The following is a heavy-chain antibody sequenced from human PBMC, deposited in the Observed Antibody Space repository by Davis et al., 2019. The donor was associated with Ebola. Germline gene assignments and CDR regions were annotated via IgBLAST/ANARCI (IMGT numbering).Heavy chain of an antibody. CDR2: IKQDGSEK. V-gene: IGHV3-7*01. Sequence: PGGSLRLSCAASGFTFSSYWMSWVRQAPGKGLEWVANIKQDGSEKYYVDSVKGRFTISRDNAKNSLYLQMNSLRAEDTAVYYCARDRYNWNYVGNFDYWGQGTLVTVSS. J-gene: IGHJ4*02. D-gene: IGHD1-7*01. CDR1: GFTFSSYW. CDR3: ARDRYNWNYVGNFDY.